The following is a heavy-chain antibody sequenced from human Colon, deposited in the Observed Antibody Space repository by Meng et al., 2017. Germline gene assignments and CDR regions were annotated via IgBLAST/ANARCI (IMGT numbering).Heavy chain of an antibody. Sequence: GESLKISCAASEFDFDIYWMSWVRQAPGKGLEWVATAKQDASDQYYVDSVKGRFTISRDNAKKSLYLQMNRLRVEDTAVYYCARGVYGDKFFDYWGQGTLVTVSS. V-gene: IGHV3-7*04. CDR1: EFDFDIYW. CDR2: AKQDASDQ. J-gene: IGHJ4*02. D-gene: IGHD4-17*01. CDR3: ARGVYGDKFFDY.